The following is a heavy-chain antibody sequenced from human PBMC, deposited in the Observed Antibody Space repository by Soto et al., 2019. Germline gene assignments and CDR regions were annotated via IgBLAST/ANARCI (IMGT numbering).Heavy chain of an antibody. J-gene: IGHJ4*02. CDR2: ISAHNGNT. V-gene: IGHV1-18*01. Sequence: ASVKVSCKGSGYGVTTYGITWVRQAPGQGLEWMAWISAHNGNTNYAQKPQGRVTVTRATSTSTAYMELRSMRSDDTAVYYCASRRYGDYCGQGALLTVSS. CDR1: GYGVTTYG. CDR3: ASRRYGDY. D-gene: IGHD1-1*01.